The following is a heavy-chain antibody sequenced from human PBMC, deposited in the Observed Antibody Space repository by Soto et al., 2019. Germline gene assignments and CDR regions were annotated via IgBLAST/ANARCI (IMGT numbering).Heavy chain of an antibody. D-gene: IGHD6-19*01. CDR2: ISWNSGSI. J-gene: IGHJ2*01. Sequence: EVQLVESGGGLVQPGRSLRLSCAASGFTFDDYAMHWVRQAPGKGLEWVSGISWNSGSIGYADSVKGRFTISRDNAKNSLYLQMNSLRAEDTALYYCAKDTGSGWYWYFDRWGRGTLVTVSS. CDR1: GFTFDDYA. V-gene: IGHV3-9*01. CDR3: AKDTGSGWYWYFDR.